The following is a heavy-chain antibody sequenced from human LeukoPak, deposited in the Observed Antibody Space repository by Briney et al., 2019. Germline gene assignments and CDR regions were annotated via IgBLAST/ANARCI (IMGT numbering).Heavy chain of an antibody. Sequence: ASVKVSCKASGYTFTSYDINWVRQATGQGLEWMGWMNPNSGNTGYAQKFQGRVTITRNTSISTAYMELSSLRSEDTAVYYCARGKGVLLWFGGKGDAFDIWGQGTMVTVSS. CDR3: ARGKGVLLWFGGKGDAFDI. CDR2: MNPNSGNT. J-gene: IGHJ3*02. D-gene: IGHD3-10*01. CDR1: GYTFTSYD. V-gene: IGHV1-8*03.